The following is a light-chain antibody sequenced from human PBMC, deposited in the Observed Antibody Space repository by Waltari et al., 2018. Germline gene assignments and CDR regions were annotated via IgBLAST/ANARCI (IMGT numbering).Light chain of an antibody. CDR2: YDS. V-gene: IGLV3-21*04. CDR1: NIGTSS. J-gene: IGLJ1*01. Sequence: SYVVTQPPSVSVAPGETATITCAVDNIGTSSVHWYQPKAGQAPVLVIFYDSDRPSGIPERFSGSNSGNTATMTISRVEAGDEASYYCHVWHPDVDPGVFGTGTEVTVL. CDR3: HVWHPDVDPGV.